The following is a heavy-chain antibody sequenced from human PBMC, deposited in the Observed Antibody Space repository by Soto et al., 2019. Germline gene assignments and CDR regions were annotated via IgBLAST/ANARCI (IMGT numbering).Heavy chain of an antibody. CDR1: GFTFSSDW. Sequence: EVNLVESGGGSVQPGGSLRLSCVASGFTFSSDWMHWVRQAPGRGLVWVSRINSDGTDITYADLVKGRFTISRDNAKNTLYLQMNNLRAEDTAVYYCARDTTTGLDNWGQGTLVTVSS. J-gene: IGHJ4*02. D-gene: IGHD4-17*01. V-gene: IGHV3-74*03. CDR2: INSDGTDI. CDR3: ARDTTTGLDN.